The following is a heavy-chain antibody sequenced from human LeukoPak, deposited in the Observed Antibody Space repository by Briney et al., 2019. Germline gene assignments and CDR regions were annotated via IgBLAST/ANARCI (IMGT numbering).Heavy chain of an antibody. V-gene: IGHV1-8*03. CDR2: MNPNSGNT. Sequence: ASVKVSCKASGYTFTSYDINWVRQATGQGLEWMGWMNPNSGNTGYAQKFQGRVTITRNTSISTAYTELSSLRSEDTAVYYCARGACSSTSCYLDYYYYMDVWGKGTTVTVSS. J-gene: IGHJ6*03. CDR3: ARGACSSTSCYLDYYYYMDV. CDR1: GYTFTSYD. D-gene: IGHD2-2*01.